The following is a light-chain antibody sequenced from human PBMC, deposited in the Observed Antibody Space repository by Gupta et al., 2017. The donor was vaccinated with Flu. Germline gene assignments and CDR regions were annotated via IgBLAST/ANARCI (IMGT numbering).Light chain of an antibody. J-gene: IGKJ4*01. V-gene: IGKV4-1*01. CDR1: QSGRYDSNEKDY. CDR2: WAT. CDR3: QQYYPVPFT. Sequence: SLGERATINCESSQSGRYDSNEKDYLSWYHQKPGQPPKLLISWATTRESGVPDRFSARASGTDFTLTIASLQAEDVAVYNCQQYYPVPFTFGWGTKVEIK.